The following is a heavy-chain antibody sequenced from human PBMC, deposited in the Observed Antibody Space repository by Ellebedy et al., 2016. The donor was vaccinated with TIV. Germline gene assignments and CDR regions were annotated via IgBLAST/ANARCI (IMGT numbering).Heavy chain of an antibody. J-gene: IGHJ2*01. D-gene: IGHD5-18*01. V-gene: IGHV4-34*01. CDR3: ARGRRGTAMANYWYFDL. CDR1: GGSFSGYY. Sequence: MPSETLSLTCAVYGGSFSGYYWSWIRQPPGKGLEWIGEINHSGSTNYNPSLKSRVTISVDTSKNQFSLKLSSVTAADTAVYYCARGRRGTAMANYWYFDLWGRGTLVTVSS. CDR2: INHSGST.